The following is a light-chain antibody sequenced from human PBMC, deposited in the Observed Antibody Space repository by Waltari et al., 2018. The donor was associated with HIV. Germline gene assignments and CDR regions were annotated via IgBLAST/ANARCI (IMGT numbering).Light chain of an antibody. CDR1: SSDIGVYNY. CDR3: CSYGGRRI. J-gene: IGLJ2*01. V-gene: IGLV2-11*01. Sequence: QSALTQPRSVSGSPGQSVTISCTGTSSDIGVYNYVSWYHQHAGKAPKLVIYAVSKRPSGVPDRFSGSKSGNTAALTISGLQPEDEADYHCCSYGGRRIFAGGTKLTVL. CDR2: AVS.